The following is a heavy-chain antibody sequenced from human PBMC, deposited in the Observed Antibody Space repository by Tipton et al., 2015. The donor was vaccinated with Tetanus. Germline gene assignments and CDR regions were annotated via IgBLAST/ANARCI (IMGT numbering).Heavy chain of an antibody. CDR2: IKEDGSVK. V-gene: IGHV3-7*01. J-gene: IGHJ4*02. CDR3: AREGY. Sequence: SLRLSCVASGFTLSNYWMSWVRQAPGKGPEWVANIKEDGSVKGYVDSVKGRFTISRDNAKNSLSLQMSSLRGEDTAVYYCAREGYWGQGTLVTVSS. CDR1: GFTLSNYW.